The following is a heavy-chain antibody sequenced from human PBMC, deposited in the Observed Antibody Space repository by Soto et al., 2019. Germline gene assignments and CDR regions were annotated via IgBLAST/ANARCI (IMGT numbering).Heavy chain of an antibody. CDR3: ASLKGANNPTRLASGAFDI. D-gene: IGHD1-26*01. CDR2: INHSGST. Sequence: QVQLQQWGAGLLKPSETLSLTCAVYGGSFSGYYWSWIRQPPGKGLEWIGEINHSGSTNYNPSLKIRVTISVDTSKNQFSLKLSSVTAADTAVYYCASLKGANNPTRLASGAFDIWGQGTMVTVSS. CDR1: GGSFSGYY. J-gene: IGHJ3*02. V-gene: IGHV4-34*01.